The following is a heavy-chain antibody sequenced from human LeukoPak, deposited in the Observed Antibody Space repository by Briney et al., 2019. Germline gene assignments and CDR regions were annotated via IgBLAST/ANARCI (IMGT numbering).Heavy chain of an antibody. CDR3: ASVSLGRFGMDV. CDR2: MNPNSGNT. Sequence: ASVKVSCKASGYTFTSYDINWVRQGPGQGLEWMGWMNPNSGNTAYAQKFQGRVTMTRDTSISTAYMEVSSLRSEDTAEYYCASVSLGRFGMDVWGQGTTVTVSS. V-gene: IGHV1-8*01. J-gene: IGHJ6*02. D-gene: IGHD3-3*02. CDR1: GYTFTSYD.